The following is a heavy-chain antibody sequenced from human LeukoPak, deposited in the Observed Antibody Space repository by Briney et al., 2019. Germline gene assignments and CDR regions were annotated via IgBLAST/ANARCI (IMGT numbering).Heavy chain of an antibody. CDR3: AKDGSYYGSGSYYLI. V-gene: IGHV3-23*01. Sequence: PGGSLRLSCAASGFTFSDYYMSWIRQAPGKGLEWVSAISGSGGSTYYADSVKGRFTISRDNSKNTLYLQMNSLRAEDTAVYYCAKDGSYYGSGSYYLIWGQGTMVTVSS. D-gene: IGHD3-10*01. CDR2: ISGSGGST. J-gene: IGHJ3*02. CDR1: GFTFSDYY.